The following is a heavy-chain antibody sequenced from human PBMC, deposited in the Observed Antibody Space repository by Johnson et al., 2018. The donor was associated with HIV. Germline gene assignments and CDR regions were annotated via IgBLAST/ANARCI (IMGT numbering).Heavy chain of an antibody. CDR3: AKDTYSHRLTVTESGFDI. CDR2: ISWNSGSI. D-gene: IGHD4-11*01. CDR1: EFTFDDYA. V-gene: IGHV3-9*01. Sequence: VQLVESGGGLEQPGRSLRLSCAASEFTFDDYAMHWVRQAPGKGLEWVSGISWNSGSIAYADSVKGRFTISRDNAKNSLYVQMNSLRAEDTAVYYCAKDTYSHRLTVTESGFDIWGQGTMVTVSS. J-gene: IGHJ3*02.